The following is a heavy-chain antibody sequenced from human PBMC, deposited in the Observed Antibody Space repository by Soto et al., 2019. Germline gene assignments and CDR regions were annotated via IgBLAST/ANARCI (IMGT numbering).Heavy chain of an antibody. D-gene: IGHD1-26*01. Sequence: EVQLLESGGGLVQPGGSLRLSCAASGFTFSSFAMNWVRQAPGKGLEWVSGITGGGDSTFFDDSVKGRFTISRVQSKNTVYLQMNSLRAEETAVYYCVKKIAGTTTSGAYWYFDLWGRGTLVTVSS. CDR2: ITGGGDST. V-gene: IGHV3-23*01. CDR1: GFTFSSFA. J-gene: IGHJ2*01. CDR3: VKKIAGTTTSGAYWYFDL.